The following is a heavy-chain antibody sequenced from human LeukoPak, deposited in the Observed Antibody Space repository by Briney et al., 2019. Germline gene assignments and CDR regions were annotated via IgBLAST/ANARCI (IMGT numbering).Heavy chain of an antibody. CDR1: GGSISSASCY. CDR3: GRAMAADGRWSFDY. Sequence: PSQTLSLTCTVPGGSISSASCYRTCIRQHPGKGRLWIAKMYYSGRTYYPPSLKSRLTISLKTSKNQFYLTLSSVTAAALPVYYCGRAMAADGRWSFDYWGQGTLVTVSS. CDR2: MYYSGRT. D-gene: IGHD6-13*01. J-gene: IGHJ4*02. V-gene: IGHV4-31*03.